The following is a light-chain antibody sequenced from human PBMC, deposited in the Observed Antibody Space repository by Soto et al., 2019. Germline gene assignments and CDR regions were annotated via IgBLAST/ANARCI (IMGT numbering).Light chain of an antibody. V-gene: IGKV3-15*01. Sequence: EIMLTQSPATLSLSPGERATLSCRASPTARSYLAWYQQKPGQAPRLLIYGASTRATGIPARFSGSGSGTEFTLTISSLQSEDFAVYYCQQYNNWPRTFGQGTKVDIK. CDR3: QQYNNWPRT. CDR1: PTARSY. CDR2: GAS. J-gene: IGKJ1*01.